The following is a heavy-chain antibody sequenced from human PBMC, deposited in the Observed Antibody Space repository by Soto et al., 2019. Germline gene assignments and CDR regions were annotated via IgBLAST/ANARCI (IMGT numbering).Heavy chain of an antibody. D-gene: IGHD3-3*01. J-gene: IGHJ6*02. V-gene: IGHV3-53*05. CDR3: AKGLGFWSGYLISRYYYGMDV. Sequence: PGGSLRLSCAASGLTGSSYHMSWVRQTPGKGLEWVSGIYSGGGIYYADSVKGRFTISRDNSKNTLYLQMNSLRAEDTAVYYCAKGLGFWSGYLISRYYYGMDVWGQGTTVTVSS. CDR2: IYSGGGI. CDR1: GLTGSSYH.